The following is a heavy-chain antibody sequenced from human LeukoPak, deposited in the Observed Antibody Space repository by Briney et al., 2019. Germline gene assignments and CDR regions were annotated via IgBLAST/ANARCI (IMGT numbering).Heavy chain of an antibody. V-gene: IGHV3-74*03. CDR2: VNSDGRFT. J-gene: IGHJ5*02. CDR3: VRSDWFDN. CDR1: GFFFSNYG. Sequence: GGSLRLSCAASGFFFSNYGMHWVRQAPGKGLVWVSRVNSDGRFTKYADSVKGRFTISRDNAKNTLYLQMNSLRAEDTAMYYCVRSDWFDNWGQGTLVTVSS.